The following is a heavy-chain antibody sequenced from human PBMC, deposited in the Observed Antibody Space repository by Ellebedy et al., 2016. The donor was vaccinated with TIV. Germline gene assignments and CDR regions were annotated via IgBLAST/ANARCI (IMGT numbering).Heavy chain of an antibody. J-gene: IGHJ4*02. V-gene: IGHV3-66*01. CDR2: IYSGGGT. Sequence: GESLKISCAASGFTVISNSMNWVRQAPGKGLEWVSVIYSGGGTSYADSVKGRFTIFRDTSKNTLFLQMNSLRAEDTAVYYCARKHLYGLDWGQGTLVTVSS. D-gene: IGHD3-10*01. CDR1: GFTVISNS. CDR3: ARKHLYGLD.